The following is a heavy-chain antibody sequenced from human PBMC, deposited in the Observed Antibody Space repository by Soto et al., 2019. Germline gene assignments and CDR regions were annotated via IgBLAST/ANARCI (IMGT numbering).Heavy chain of an antibody. Sequence: EVQLVESGGGLVQPGESLSLSCAASGFTFSNYWMFWVRQAPGKGLEWVSRINSDGSVSSHADSVRGRLTISRDNVKNTLYLHMDSLRAEDTAVYFCARGDCVGGTCYSLAGSFYYYMDVWGKGTTVTVFS. D-gene: IGHD2-15*01. J-gene: IGHJ6*03. CDR3: ARGDCVGGTCYSLAGSFYYYMDV. CDR2: INSDGSVS. CDR1: GFTFSNYW. V-gene: IGHV3-74*02.